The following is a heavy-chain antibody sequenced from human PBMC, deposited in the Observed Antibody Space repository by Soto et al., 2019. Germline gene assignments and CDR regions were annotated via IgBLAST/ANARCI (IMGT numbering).Heavy chain of an antibody. V-gene: IGHV3-21*01. CDR1: GFTFSSYS. CDR2: ISSSSSYI. CDR3: ARDRLSQRPIAAAGTYGY. J-gene: IGHJ4*02. Sequence: GRSLRLSCAASGFTFSSYSMNWVRQAPGKGLEWVSSISSSSSYIYYADSVKGRFTISRDNAKNSLYLQMNSLRAEDTAVYYCARDRLSQRPIAAAGTYGYWGQGTLVTVSS. D-gene: IGHD6-13*01.